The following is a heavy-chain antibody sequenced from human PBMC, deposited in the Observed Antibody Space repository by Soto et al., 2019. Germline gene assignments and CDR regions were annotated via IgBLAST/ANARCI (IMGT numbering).Heavy chain of an antibody. CDR1: GGSISSGDYY. Sequence: QVQLQESGPGLVKPSQTLSLTCTVSGGSISSGDYYWSWIRQPPGKGLEWIGYIYYSGSTYYNPSLKSRFTISLDTSKNQFSLKLSSVTAADTAVYYCATSRNTYCSGGSCYPSWFDPWGQGTLVTVSS. CDR3: ATSRNTYCSGGSCYPSWFDP. J-gene: IGHJ5*02. V-gene: IGHV4-30-4*01. D-gene: IGHD2-15*01. CDR2: IYYSGST.